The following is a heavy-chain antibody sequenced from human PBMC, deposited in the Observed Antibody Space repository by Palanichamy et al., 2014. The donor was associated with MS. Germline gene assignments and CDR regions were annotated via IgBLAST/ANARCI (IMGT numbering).Heavy chain of an antibody. V-gene: IGHV4-31*03. Sequence: QVQLQESGPGLVKPSETLSLTCTVSGGSISSGDYSWSWIRQHPAKGLEWLGNIYYSGSTSFNPSLRSRVTVSIDLPTSQFSLKVSSVTAADTAVYYCARDQFWGSFRYFDSWGQGILVTVSS. J-gene: IGHJ4*02. CDR2: IYYSGST. CDR1: GGSISSGDYS. CDR3: ARDQFWGSFRYFDS. D-gene: IGHD3-16*02.